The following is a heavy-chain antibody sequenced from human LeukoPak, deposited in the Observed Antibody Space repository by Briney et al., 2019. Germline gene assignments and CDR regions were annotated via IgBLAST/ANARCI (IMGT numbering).Heavy chain of an antibody. CDR3: ARARYDYVWGSSPKPYCFDY. V-gene: IGHV4-34*01. J-gene: IGHJ4*02. CDR2: INHSGST. D-gene: IGHD3-16*01. CDR1: GGSFSGYY. Sequence: KPSETLSLTCAVYGGSFSGYYWSWIRQPPGKGLDWIGEINHSGSTNYNPSLKNRVTISVDTSKNQFSLKLSSVTAADTAVYYCARARYDYVWGSSPKPYCFDYWGQGTLVTVSS.